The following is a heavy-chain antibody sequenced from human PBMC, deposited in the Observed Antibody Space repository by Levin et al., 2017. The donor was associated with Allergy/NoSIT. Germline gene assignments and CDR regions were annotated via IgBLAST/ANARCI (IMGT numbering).Heavy chain of an antibody. J-gene: IGHJ6*03. D-gene: IGHD6-6*01. CDR3: ARGGQPVPGYPYSYYYMDV. V-gene: IGHV3-30*03. CDR2: ISYDGSNK. Sequence: GESLKISCAASGFTFSSYGLHWVRQAPGKGLEWVAVISYDGSNKYYADSVKGRFTISRDNSKNTLYLQMNSLRAEDTAVYYCARGGQPVPGYPYSYYYMDVWGKGTTVTVSS. CDR1: GFTFSSYG.